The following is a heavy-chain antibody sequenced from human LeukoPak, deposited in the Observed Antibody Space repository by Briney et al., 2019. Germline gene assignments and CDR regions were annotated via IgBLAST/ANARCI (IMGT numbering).Heavy chain of an antibody. V-gene: IGHV3-30*18. Sequence: GGSLRLSCAASGFTFSNAWMSWVRQAPGKGLEWVAIIAYDGSNIYYADSVKGRFTISRDNSKNTLYLQMNSLRAEDTAVYYCAKDLGSGGSCHDYWGRGTLVTVSS. D-gene: IGHD2-15*01. CDR2: IAYDGSNI. CDR1: GFTFSNAW. CDR3: AKDLGSGGSCHDY. J-gene: IGHJ4*02.